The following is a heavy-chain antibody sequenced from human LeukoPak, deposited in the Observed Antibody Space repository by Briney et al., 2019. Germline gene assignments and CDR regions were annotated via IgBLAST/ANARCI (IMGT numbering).Heavy chain of an antibody. V-gene: IGHV1-2*02. D-gene: IGHD2-21*01. Sequence: SVNVSCQACGWSSTDYYIHEVRQAPAQGVAWMGWITHKSGTTKLAPKFQGRVTLTRDTYITTAYMELSNLASDDAHVYYCVSWAGGNSDVASFDYWGQGTLVTVSS. CDR2: ITHKSGTT. J-gene: IGHJ4*02. CDR3: VSWAGGNSDVASFDY. CDR1: GWSSTDYY.